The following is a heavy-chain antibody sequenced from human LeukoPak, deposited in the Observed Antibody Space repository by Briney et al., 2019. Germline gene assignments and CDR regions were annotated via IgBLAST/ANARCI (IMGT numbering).Heavy chain of an antibody. V-gene: IGHV3-74*03. CDR2: ISSDGSST. CDR1: GFTFRNHW. CDR3: ARDQRVTGRPDIDY. J-gene: IGHJ4*02. D-gene: IGHD6-6*01. Sequence: GASLRLSCAASGFTFRNHWMHWVCQTPGKGLVRVSRISSDGSSTTYADSVKGRFTISRDNAKNTLYLQMNNLRAEDTAMYYCARDQRVTGRPDIDYWGQGTLVIVSS.